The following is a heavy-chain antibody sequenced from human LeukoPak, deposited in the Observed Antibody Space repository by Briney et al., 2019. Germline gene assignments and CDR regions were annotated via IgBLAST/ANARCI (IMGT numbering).Heavy chain of an antibody. J-gene: IGHJ4*02. V-gene: IGHV1-18*01. CDR2: ISAYNGHT. CDR1: GYTFTSHG. CDR3: ARAPSSSGNYYLQFDY. D-gene: IGHD1-26*01. Sequence: ASVRVSCKASGYTFTSHGVTWVRQAPGQGLEWMGWISAYNGHTNYAQKLQGRVTMTTDTSTSTAYMEQRSLRSDDTAVYYCARAPSSSGNYYLQFDYLGQGTLVTVSS.